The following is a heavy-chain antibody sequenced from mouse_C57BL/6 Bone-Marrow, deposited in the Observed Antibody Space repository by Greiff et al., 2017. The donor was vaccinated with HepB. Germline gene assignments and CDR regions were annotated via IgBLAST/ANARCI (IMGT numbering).Heavy chain of an antibody. CDR3: VRENYYGSSRYYAMDY. V-gene: IGHV10-3*01. CDR2: IRSKSSNYAT. J-gene: IGHJ4*01. Sequence: EAGGGLVQPKGSLKLSCAASGFTFNTYAMHWVRQAPGKGLEWVARIRSKSSNYATYYADSVKDRFTISRDDSQSMLYLQMNNLKTEDTAMYYCVRENYYGSSRYYAMDYWGQGTSVTVSS. D-gene: IGHD1-1*01. CDR1: GFTFNTYA.